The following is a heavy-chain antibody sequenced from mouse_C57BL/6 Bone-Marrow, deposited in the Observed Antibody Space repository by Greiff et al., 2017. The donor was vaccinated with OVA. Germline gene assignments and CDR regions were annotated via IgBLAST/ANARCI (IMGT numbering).Heavy chain of an antibody. CDR2: INPSTGGT. CDR3: ARRGYGTPWFAY. CDR1: GYSFTGYY. J-gene: IGHJ3*01. V-gene: IGHV1-42*01. D-gene: IGHD1-2*01. Sequence: EVQLQESGPELVKPGASVKISCKASGYSFTGYYMNWVKQSPEQSLEWIGEINPSTGGTTYNQKFKAKATLTVDKSSSTAYMQLKSLTSEDSAVYYCARRGYGTPWFAYWGQGTLVTVSA.